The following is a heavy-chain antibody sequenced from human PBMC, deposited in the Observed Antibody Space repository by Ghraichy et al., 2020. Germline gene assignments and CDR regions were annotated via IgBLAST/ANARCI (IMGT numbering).Heavy chain of an antibody. J-gene: IGHJ6*02. CDR3: TTGGYSSGWSEYYYYGMDV. CDR1: GFTFSNAW. D-gene: IGHD6-19*01. Sequence: GESLNISCAASGFTFSNAWMSWVRQAPGKGLEWVGRIKSKTDGGTTDYAAPVKGRFTISRDDSKNTLYLQMNSLKTEDTAVYYCTTGGYSSGWSEYYYYGMDVWGQGTTVTVSS. V-gene: IGHV3-15*01. CDR2: IKSKTDGGTT.